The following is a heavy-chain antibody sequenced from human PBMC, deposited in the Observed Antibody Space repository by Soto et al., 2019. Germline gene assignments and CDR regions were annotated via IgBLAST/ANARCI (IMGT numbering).Heavy chain of an antibody. CDR3: ARVVWFGELLQHDAFDI. V-gene: IGHV4-59*01. D-gene: IGHD3-10*01. Sequence: SETLSLTCTVSGGSISSYYWSWIRQPPGKGLEWIGYIYYSGSTKYNPSLKSRVTISVDTSKNQFSLKLSSVTAADTAVYYCARVVWFGELLQHDAFDIWGQGTMVTVSS. CDR1: GGSISSYY. CDR2: IYYSGST. J-gene: IGHJ3*02.